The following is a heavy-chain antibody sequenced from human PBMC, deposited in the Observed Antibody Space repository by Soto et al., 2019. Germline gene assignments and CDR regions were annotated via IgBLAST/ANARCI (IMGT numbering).Heavy chain of an antibody. D-gene: IGHD6-6*01. CDR2: IIPIFGTA. J-gene: IGHJ6*02. V-gene: IGHV1-69*01. CDR1: GGTFSSYA. CDR3: TRWGGGADRRLRGGMDV. Sequence: QVQLVQSGAEVKKPGSSVKVSCKASGGTFSSYAISWVRQAPGQGLEWMGGIIPIFGTANYAQKFQGRVTITAGESTRTADMERSSVRSEDTAVYYCTRWGGGADRRLRGGMDVWGQGTTVTVSS.